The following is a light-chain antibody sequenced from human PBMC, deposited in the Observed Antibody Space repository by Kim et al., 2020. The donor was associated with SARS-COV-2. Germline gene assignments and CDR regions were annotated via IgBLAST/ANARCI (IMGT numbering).Light chain of an antibody. V-gene: IGKV3-11*01. CDR3: HQRSNWPLT. J-gene: IGKJ4*01. Sequence: EIVLTQSPATLSLSPGERATLSCRASQSVSSSLAWYQQKPGQAPRLLIYAASNRATGIPARFSGSGSGTDFTLTISSLEPEDFAVFYCHQRSNWPLTFGGGTKVEI. CDR2: AAS. CDR1: QSVSSS.